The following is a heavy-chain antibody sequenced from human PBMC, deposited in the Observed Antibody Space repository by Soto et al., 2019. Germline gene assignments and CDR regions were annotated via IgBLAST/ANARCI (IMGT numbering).Heavy chain of an antibody. J-gene: IGHJ4*02. CDR2: ISYDGSNK. CDR1: GFTFSSYA. CDR3: ARAPYDFLTYYFDY. D-gene: IGHD3-9*01. V-gene: IGHV3-30-3*01. Sequence: QVQLVESGGGVVQPGRSLRLSCAASGFTFSSYAMHWVRQAPGKGLEWVAVISYDGSNKYYADSVKGRFTISRDNSKNTLYLQMKRLRAEDTAVYYCARAPYDFLTYYFDYWGQGTLVTVSS.